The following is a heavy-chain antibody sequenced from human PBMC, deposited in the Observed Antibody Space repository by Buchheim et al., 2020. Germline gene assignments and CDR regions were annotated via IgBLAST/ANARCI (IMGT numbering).Heavy chain of an antibody. Sequence: AQLVASGGGVVQPGGSLRLSCAASGFALSSYGIPWVRQAPGKGLEWVASINEGGSDKFYLDSVKGRFTISRYNATTLLYLQMNSLRVEDTAVYYCGDPDGYWGQGT. CDR2: INEGGSDK. V-gene: IGHV3-7*01. CDR1: GFALSSYG. CDR3: GDPDGY. J-gene: IGHJ4*02. D-gene: IGHD2-21*01.